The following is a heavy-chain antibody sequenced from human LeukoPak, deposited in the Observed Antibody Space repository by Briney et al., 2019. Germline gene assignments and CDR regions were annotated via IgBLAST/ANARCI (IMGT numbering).Heavy chain of an antibody. Sequence: KASETLSLTCTISGGSISSSNYYWGWIRQPPGKGLEWIGSIYYSGSTNYNPSLKSRVTISVDTSKNQFSLKLSSVTAADTAVYYCARRRFLGIQLWLDYWGQGTLVTVSS. J-gene: IGHJ4*02. V-gene: IGHV4-39*07. D-gene: IGHD5-18*01. CDR2: IYYSGST. CDR3: ARRRFLGIQLWLDY. CDR1: GGSISSSNYY.